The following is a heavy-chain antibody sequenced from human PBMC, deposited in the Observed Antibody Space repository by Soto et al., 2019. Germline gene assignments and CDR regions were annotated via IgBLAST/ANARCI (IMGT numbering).Heavy chain of an antibody. J-gene: IGHJ5*02. CDR3: ARELPPDL. V-gene: IGHV3-53*01. D-gene: IGHD2-15*01. CDR1: GFTVSSKY. CDR2: IWSAGLT. Sequence: PGGSLRLSCAASGFTVSSKYMNWVRQAPGKGLEWASIIWSAGLTYYADSVRGRFTISRDISKNILFLQMNNLRAEDSAIYYCARELPPDLWGQGTLVTVSS.